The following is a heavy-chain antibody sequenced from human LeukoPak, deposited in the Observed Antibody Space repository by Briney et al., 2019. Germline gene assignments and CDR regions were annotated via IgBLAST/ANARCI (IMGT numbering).Heavy chain of an antibody. CDR2: ISGSGGST. Sequence: PGGSLRLSCAASGFTFSSYAMSWVRQAPGKGLEWVSAISGSGGSTYYADSVKGRYTISRDNSKNTLYLQMNSLRAEDTAVYYCAKRAYGGNSGDAFDIWGQGTMVTVTS. D-gene: IGHD4-23*01. J-gene: IGHJ3*02. CDR1: GFTFSSYA. V-gene: IGHV3-23*01. CDR3: AKRAYGGNSGDAFDI.